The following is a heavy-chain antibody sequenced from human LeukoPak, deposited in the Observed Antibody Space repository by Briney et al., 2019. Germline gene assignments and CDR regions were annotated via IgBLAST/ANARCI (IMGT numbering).Heavy chain of an antibody. Sequence: GGSLRLSCAASGFNFRNYWMSWVRQAPGKGLEWVANIKQDASEKYYVDSVKGRFTISRDYAKNSLFLQMNGLRAEDTAVYYCARDLGAYYDILAGHSKGAGDYWCQGTLVTVSS. CDR1: GFNFRNYW. D-gene: IGHD3-9*01. V-gene: IGHV3-7*01. CDR2: IKQDASEK. J-gene: IGHJ4*02. CDR3: ARDLGAYYDILAGHSKGAGDY.